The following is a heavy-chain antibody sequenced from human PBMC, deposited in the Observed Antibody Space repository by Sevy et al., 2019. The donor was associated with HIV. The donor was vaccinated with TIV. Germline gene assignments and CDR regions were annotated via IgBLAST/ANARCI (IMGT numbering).Heavy chain of an antibody. J-gene: IGHJ5*02. CDR2: INPNSGGK. D-gene: IGHD2-2*02. CDR3: ARAGGNYCSSTSCYTWFDP. CDR1: GYTFTGYY. Sequence: ASVKVSCKASGYTFTGYYMHWVRQAPGQGLEWMGWINPNSGGKNYAQKFQGRVTMTRDTSISTAYMELSRLRSDDTAVYYCARAGGNYCSSTSCYTWFDPWGQGTLVTVSS. V-gene: IGHV1-2*02.